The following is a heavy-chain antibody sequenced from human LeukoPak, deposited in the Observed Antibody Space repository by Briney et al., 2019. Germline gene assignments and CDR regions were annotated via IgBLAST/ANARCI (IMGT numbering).Heavy chain of an antibody. CDR1: GGSISSSSYY. J-gene: IGHJ5*01. D-gene: IGHD4-23*01. V-gene: IGHV4-61*01. CDR3: ARNHGGWFDS. CDR2: IYYSGST. Sequence: SETLSLTCTVSGGSISSSSYYWSWIRQPPGKGLEWIGYIYYSGSTKYNPSLKSRVTISVDTSKNQFTLKLSSVTAADTAVYYCARNHGGWFDSWGQGTLVTVSS.